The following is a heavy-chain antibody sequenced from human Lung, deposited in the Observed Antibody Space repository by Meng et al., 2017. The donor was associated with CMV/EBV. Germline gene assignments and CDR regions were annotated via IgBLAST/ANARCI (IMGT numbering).Heavy chain of an antibody. CDR1: GYTFTGYY. Sequence: SVXVSXXASGYTFTGYYMHWVRQAPGQGLEWMGWINPNSGGTNYAQKFQGRVTMTRDTSISTAYMELSRLRSDDTAVYYCARGGCSSTSCYVSWFDPWGQGXLVXVS. CDR3: ARGGCSSTSCYVSWFDP. V-gene: IGHV1-2*02. J-gene: IGHJ5*02. CDR2: INPNSGGT. D-gene: IGHD2-2*01.